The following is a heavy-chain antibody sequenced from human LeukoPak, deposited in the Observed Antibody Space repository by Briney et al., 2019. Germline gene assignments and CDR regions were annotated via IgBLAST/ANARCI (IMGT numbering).Heavy chain of an antibody. Sequence: ASVTVSCTASGYTFTSYYMHWVRQAPGQGLEWMGIINPSGGSTSYAQKFQGRVTMTRDTSTSTVYMGLSSLRSEDTAVYYCAREGTGAAAGIPGLCDWGQGTLVTVSS. CDR2: INPSGGST. V-gene: IGHV1-46*01. J-gene: IGHJ4*02. CDR1: GYTFTSYY. D-gene: IGHD6-13*01. CDR3: AREGTGAAAGIPGLCD.